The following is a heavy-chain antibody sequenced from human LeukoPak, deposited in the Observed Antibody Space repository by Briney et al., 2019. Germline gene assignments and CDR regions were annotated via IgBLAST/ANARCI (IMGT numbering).Heavy chain of an antibody. CDR3: ASGVYNSLYYFDY. J-gene: IGHJ4*02. CDR1: GFTLSTYW. CDR2: VSTDGSRT. V-gene: IGHV3-74*01. D-gene: IGHD1-20*01. Sequence: GGSLRLSCAASGFTLSTYWMHWVRQAPGKGLVWVSRVSTDGSRTAYADSVKGRFTISRDNAKNTLYLQMNSLRAEDTAEYYCASGVYNSLYYFDYWGQGTLVTVSS.